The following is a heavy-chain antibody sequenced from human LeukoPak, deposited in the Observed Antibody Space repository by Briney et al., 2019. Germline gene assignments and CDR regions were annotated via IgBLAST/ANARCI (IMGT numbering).Heavy chain of an antibody. D-gene: IGHD2-2*01. Sequence: PGGSLRLSCAASGFTFSSYAMSWVRQAPGKGLEWVSAISGSGGSTYYADSVKGRFTISRDNSKNTLYLQMNSLRAEDTAVYYCAKGAKYCSSTSCTLMDYWGQGTLVTVSS. CDR1: GFTFSSYA. CDR3: AKGAKYCSSTSCTLMDY. CDR2: ISGSGGST. J-gene: IGHJ4*02. V-gene: IGHV3-23*01.